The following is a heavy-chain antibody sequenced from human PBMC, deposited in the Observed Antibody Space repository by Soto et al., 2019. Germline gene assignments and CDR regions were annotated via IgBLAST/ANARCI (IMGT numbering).Heavy chain of an antibody. CDR2: ISAYNGNT. V-gene: IGHV1-18*01. Sequence: GASVKVSCKASGYTFTSYGISWVRQAPGQGLEWMGWISAYNGNTNYAQKLQGRVTMTTDTSTSTAYMELRSLRSDDTAVYYCARGAIMITFGGVIASGETDYWGQGTLVTVSS. CDR3: ARGAIMITFGGVIASGETDY. J-gene: IGHJ4*02. D-gene: IGHD3-16*02. CDR1: GYTFTSYG.